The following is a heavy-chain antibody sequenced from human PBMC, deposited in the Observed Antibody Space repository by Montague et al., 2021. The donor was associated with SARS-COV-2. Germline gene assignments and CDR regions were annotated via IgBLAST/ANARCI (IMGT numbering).Heavy chain of an antibody. CDR3: ATVARITAAGTGNYFDY. CDR2: IYNSGGI. Sequence: SETLSLTYSVSGGSISSSDYYWGWIRQPPGKGLDWIGNIYNSGGIYYNPSLKSRVTIFVDRSKNQFSLKLSSVTVADTAVYYCATVARITAAGTGNYFDYWGPGTLATVSS. D-gene: IGHD6-13*01. CDR1: GGSISSSDYY. V-gene: IGHV4-39*01. J-gene: IGHJ4*02.